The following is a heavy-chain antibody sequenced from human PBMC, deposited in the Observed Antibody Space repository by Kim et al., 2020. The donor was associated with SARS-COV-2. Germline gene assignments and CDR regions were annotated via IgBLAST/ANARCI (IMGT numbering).Heavy chain of an antibody. CDR3: AKDQGSGWYAY. V-gene: IGHV3-23*03. CDR2: IYSGGSST. J-gene: IGHJ4*02. CDR1: GFTFSSYA. D-gene: IGHD6-19*01. Sequence: GGSLRLSCAASGFTFSSYAMSWVRQAPGKGLEWVSVIYSGGSSTYYADSVKGRFTISRDNSKNTLYLQMNSLRAEDTDVYYCAKDQGSGWYAYWGQGTLV.